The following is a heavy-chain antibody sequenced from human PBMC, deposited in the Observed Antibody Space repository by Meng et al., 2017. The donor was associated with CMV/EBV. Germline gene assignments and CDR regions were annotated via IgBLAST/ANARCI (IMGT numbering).Heavy chain of an antibody. J-gene: IGHJ4*02. CDR2: IYWDDDK. D-gene: IGHD6-13*01. Sequence: LNVSGPSLLKPQQTLTLTCTFSGFSLSTSGVGVGWIRQPPGKALEWLALIYWDDDKRYSPSLKSRLTITKDTSKNQVVLTMTNMDPVDTATYYCARIAAAGRFDYWGQGTLVTVSS. V-gene: IGHV2-5*02. CDR3: ARIAAAGRFDY. CDR1: GFSLSTSGVG.